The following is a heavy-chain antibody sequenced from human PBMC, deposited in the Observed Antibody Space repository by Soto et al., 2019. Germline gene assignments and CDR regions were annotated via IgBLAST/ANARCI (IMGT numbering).Heavy chain of an antibody. CDR3: ARDPNDYVWALDF. CDR2: ISSSGSNK. V-gene: IGHV3-30-3*01. Sequence: QVQLVESGGGVVQPGRSLRLSCAASGFTFTSYSFHWVRQAPGKGLEWVAVISSSGSNKYFGDSVKGRFTLSRDSSENTVYLQMNSLRAEDTAVYYCARDPNDYVWALDFWGQGTLVTVSS. D-gene: IGHD3-16*01. CDR1: GFTFTSYS. J-gene: IGHJ4*02.